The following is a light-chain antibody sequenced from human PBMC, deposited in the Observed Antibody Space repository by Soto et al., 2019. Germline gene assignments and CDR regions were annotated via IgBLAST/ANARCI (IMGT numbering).Light chain of an antibody. J-gene: IGKJ2*01. CDR1: QSVSSY. CDR2: DPS. CDR3: QQRSNSLPLYP. V-gene: IGKV3-11*01. Sequence: EIVLTQSPATLSLSPGERATLSCRASQSVSSYLAWYQQQPGQAPRLLIYDPSNRATGIPARFSGSGSGTDFPLTISILEPEDFAVYHCQQRSNSLPLYPFGHGTTLEI.